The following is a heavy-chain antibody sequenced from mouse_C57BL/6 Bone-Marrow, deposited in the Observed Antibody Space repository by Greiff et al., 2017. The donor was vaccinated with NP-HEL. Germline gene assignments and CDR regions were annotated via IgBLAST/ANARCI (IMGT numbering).Heavy chain of an antibody. D-gene: IGHD2-2*01. J-gene: IGHJ4*01. CDR2: IWGDGST. CDR1: GFSLTSYG. V-gene: IGHV2-3*01. Sequence: VQGVESGPGLVAPSQSLSITCTVSGFSLTSYGVSWVRQPPGKGLEWLGVIWGDGSTNYHSALISRLSISKDNSKSQVFLKLNSLQTDDTATYYCAKRGPGVTTGAMDYWGQGTSVTVSS. CDR3: AKRGPGVTTGAMDY.